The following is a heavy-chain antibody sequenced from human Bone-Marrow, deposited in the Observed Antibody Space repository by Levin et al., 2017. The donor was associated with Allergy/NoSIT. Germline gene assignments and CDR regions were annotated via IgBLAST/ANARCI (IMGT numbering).Heavy chain of an antibody. CDR3: AILSAGDERDY. D-gene: IGHD2-21*02. CDR1: GYTFTGYY. Sequence: GESLKISCQASGYTFTGYYMHWVRQAPGQGLEWMGRINPNSGGTNSAQKFQGRVTMTRDTSISTAYMELGSLRSDDTAVYYCAILSAGDERDYWGQGTLVTVSS. J-gene: IGHJ4*02. CDR2: INPNSGGT. V-gene: IGHV1-2*06.